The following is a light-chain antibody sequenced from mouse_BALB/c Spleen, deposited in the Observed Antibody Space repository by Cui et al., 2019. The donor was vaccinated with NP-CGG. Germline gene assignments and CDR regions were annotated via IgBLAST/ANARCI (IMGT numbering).Light chain of an antibody. J-gene: IGLJ1*01. CDR2: GTN. CDR1: TAAVTTSNY. CDR3: ALWYSNHWV. Sequence: QAVLTQESALTTSPGETVTLTCRSSTAAVTTSNYSNWVQEKPDHLFTGLIGGTNNRVPGVPARFSGSLIGDKAALTITGAQTEDEAIYFCALWYSNHWVFGGGTKLTVL. V-gene: IGLV1*01.